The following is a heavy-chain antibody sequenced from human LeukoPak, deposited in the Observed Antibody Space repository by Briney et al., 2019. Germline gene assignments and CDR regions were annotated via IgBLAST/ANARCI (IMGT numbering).Heavy chain of an antibody. CDR1: GGSISSGDYY. Sequence: SETLSLTCTVSGGSISSGDYYWSWIRQPPGKGLEWIGYIYYSGSTYYNPSLKSRVTISVDTSKNQFSLKLSSVTAADTAVYYCARWPNSNLEAYFDYWGQGTLVTVSS. CDR2: IYYSGST. D-gene: IGHD4-11*01. CDR3: ARWPNSNLEAYFDY. J-gene: IGHJ4*02. V-gene: IGHV4-30-4*08.